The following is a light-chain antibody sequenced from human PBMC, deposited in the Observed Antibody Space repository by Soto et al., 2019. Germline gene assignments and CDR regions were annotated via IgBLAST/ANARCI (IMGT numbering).Light chain of an antibody. CDR1: SSDVGFYNY. V-gene: IGLV2-14*01. Sequence: QSVLTQPASVSGPPGQSITISCTGTSSDVGFYNYVSWYQQHPGIAPKLMIYDVSHRPSGVSNRFSGSKSGNTASLTISGLQAEDEADYYCSSYTSSRTVVFGGGTKVTVL. CDR3: SSYTSSRTVV. J-gene: IGLJ2*01. CDR2: DVS.